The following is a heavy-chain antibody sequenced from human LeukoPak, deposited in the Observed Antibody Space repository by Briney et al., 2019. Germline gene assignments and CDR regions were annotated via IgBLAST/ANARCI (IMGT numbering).Heavy chain of an antibody. V-gene: IGHV3-30-3*01. CDR1: GFTFSSYA. CDR2: ISYDGSNK. CDR3: AKGVYDFWSGSDY. D-gene: IGHD3-3*01. J-gene: IGHJ4*02. Sequence: GRSLRLSCAASGFTFSSYAMHWVRQAPGKGLEWVAVISYDGSNKYYADSVKGRFTISRDNSKNTLYLQMNSLRAEDTAVYYCAKGVYDFWSGSDYWGQGTLVTVSS.